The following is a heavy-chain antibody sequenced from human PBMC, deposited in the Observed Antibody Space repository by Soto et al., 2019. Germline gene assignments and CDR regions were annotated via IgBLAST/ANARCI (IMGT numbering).Heavy chain of an antibody. CDR1: GFTFILYS. D-gene: IGHD3-3*01. CDR2: ITSSSSYI. V-gene: IGHV3-21*01. J-gene: IGHJ4*02. Sequence: GGSLRLSYAASGFTFILYSMIWVRQTPGKGLEWVASITSSSSYIYYEDSLKGRFTISRDNAKNSLYLQMNSLRDEDTAVYYCARTYYDFWSAYYTDYWGQGTPVTVSS. CDR3: ARTYYDFWSAYYTDY.